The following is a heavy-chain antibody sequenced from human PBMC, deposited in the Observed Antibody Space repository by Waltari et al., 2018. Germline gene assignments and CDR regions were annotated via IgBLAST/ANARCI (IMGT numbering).Heavy chain of an antibody. CDR2: INPNSGGT. CDR3: ARTGWTRDSSGYYYGY. Sequence: QVQLVQSGAEVKKPGASVKVSCKASGYTFTGYYMHWVRQAPGQGLAWMGWINPNSGGTNYEQKFQGRVTMTRDTSISTAYMELSRLRSDDTAVYYCARTGWTRDSSGYYYGYWGQGTLVTVSS. J-gene: IGHJ4*02. V-gene: IGHV1-2*02. D-gene: IGHD3-22*01. CDR1: GYTFTGYY.